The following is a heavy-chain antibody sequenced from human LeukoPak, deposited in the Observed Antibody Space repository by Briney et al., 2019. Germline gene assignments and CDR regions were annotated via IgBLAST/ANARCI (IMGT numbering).Heavy chain of an antibody. J-gene: IGHJ4*02. Sequence: ASVKVSCKSSGYTFTGYCMHWVRQAPGQRLEWMGRINPNSGGTNYAQKFQGRVTMTRDTSISTAYMELSRLRSDDTAVYYCARDPRIAVAGKYFDYWGQGTLVTVSS. CDR3: ARDPRIAVAGKYFDY. D-gene: IGHD6-19*01. CDR1: GYTFTGYC. V-gene: IGHV1-2*06. CDR2: INPNSGGT.